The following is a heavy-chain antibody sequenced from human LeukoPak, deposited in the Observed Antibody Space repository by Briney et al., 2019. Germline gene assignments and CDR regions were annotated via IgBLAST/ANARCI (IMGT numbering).Heavy chain of an antibody. CDR2: IYYSGST. D-gene: IGHD2-15*01. CDR1: GGSISSSSYY. V-gene: IGHV4-39*07. Sequence: SETLSLTCTVSGGSISSSSYYWGWIRQPPGKGLDWIGSIYYSGSTYYSPSLKSRVTISLNTSKNQFSLKLTSVTAADTAIYYCARGTYCGGASCSNFDYWGQGILVTVSS. J-gene: IGHJ4*02. CDR3: ARGTYCGGASCSNFDY.